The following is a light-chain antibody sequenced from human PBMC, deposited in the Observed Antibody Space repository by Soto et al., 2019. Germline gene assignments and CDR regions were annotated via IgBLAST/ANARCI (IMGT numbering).Light chain of an antibody. CDR2: ATA. J-gene: IGKJ1*01. CDR1: QNVNMNY. CDR3: QQYGSSPQT. V-gene: IGKV3-20*01. Sequence: EIVLTQSPGTRSLSPGERATLCCRASQNVNMNYLAWYQQKPGQAPRLLIYATASRATGIPDRFSGSGSGTDFTLTISRLEPEDFVVYYCQQYGSSPQTFGQGTQVDIK.